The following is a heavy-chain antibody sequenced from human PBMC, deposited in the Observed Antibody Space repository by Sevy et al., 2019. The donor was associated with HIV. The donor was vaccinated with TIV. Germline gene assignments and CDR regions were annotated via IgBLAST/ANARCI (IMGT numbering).Heavy chain of an antibody. D-gene: IGHD3-22*01. J-gene: IGHJ4*02. CDR1: GGSISSGGYY. CDR3: ARARPEGYYDSSGYYSPGYVDY. CDR2: IYYSGST. V-gene: IGHV4-31*03. Sequence: SETLSLTCTVSGGSISSGGYYWSWIRQHPGKGLEWIGYIYYSGSTYYNPSLKGRVTVSVDTSKNQFSLKLGSVTAADTGVYYCARARPEGYYDSSGYYSPGYVDYWGQGTLVTVSS.